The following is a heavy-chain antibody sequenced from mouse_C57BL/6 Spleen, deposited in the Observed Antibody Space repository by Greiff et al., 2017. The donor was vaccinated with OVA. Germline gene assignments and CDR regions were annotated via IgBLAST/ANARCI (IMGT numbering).Heavy chain of an antibody. J-gene: IGHJ2*01. D-gene: IGHD3-1*01. CDR2: IAPSDSYT. CDR1: GYTFTSYW. Sequence: QVQLQQPGAELVKPGASVKLSCKASGYTFTSYWMQWVKQRPGQGLEWIGEIAPSDSYTNYNQKFKGKATLTVDTSSSTAYMQLSSLTSEDSAVYYCARSGTGRDYWGQGTTLTVSS. CDR3: ARSGTGRDY. V-gene: IGHV1-50*01.